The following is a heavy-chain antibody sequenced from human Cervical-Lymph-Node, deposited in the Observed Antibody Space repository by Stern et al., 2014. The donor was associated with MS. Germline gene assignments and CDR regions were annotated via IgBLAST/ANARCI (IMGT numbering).Heavy chain of an antibody. CDR3: ASDPCSSGDLAY. CDR1: GFTVSRNF. D-gene: IGHD6-6*01. J-gene: IGHJ4*02. V-gene: IGHV3-53*01. Sequence: EEQLEESGGGLIQPGGSLRLSCAASGFTVSRNFMTWVRQAPGQGLARLSHIYSGGSTYYAASVKSRFSISRDTSKNTLHLQMNSLRVEDTSVYYCASDPCSSGDLAYWGQGSLVTVSS. CDR2: IYSGGST.